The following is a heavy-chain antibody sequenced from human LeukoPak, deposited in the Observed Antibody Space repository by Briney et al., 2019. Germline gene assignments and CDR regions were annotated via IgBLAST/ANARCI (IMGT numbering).Heavy chain of an antibody. V-gene: IGHV3-21*01. D-gene: IGHD4-17*01. CDR1: GFTFSSYS. CDR2: ISSSSSYT. J-gene: IGHJ6*03. Sequence: PGGSLRLSCAASGFTFSSYSMNWVRQAPGKGLEWVSSISSSSSYTYYADSVKGRFTISRDNAKNSLYLQMNSLRAEDTAVYYCAVMTTVSSRYYYYMDVWGKGTAVTVSS. CDR3: AVMTTVSSRYYYYMDV.